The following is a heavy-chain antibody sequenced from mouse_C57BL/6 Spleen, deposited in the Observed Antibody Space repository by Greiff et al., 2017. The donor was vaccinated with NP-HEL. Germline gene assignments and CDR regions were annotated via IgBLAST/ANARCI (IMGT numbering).Heavy chain of an antibody. V-gene: IGHV1-82*01. J-gene: IGHJ2*01. Sequence: QVQLKQSGPELVKPGASVKISCKASGYAFSSSWMNWVQQRPGKGLEWIGRIYPGDGDTNYNGKFKGKATLTADKSSSTAYMQLSSLTSEDSAVYFCAGYGSSYEYYLDYWGQGTTLTVSS. CDR1: GYAFSSSW. CDR2: IYPGDGDT. D-gene: IGHD1-1*01. CDR3: AGYGSSYEYYLDY.